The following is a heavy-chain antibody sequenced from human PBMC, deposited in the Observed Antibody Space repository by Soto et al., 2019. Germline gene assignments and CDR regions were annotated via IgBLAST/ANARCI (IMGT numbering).Heavy chain of an antibody. Sequence: SETLSLTCPVSGASISSYYWSWIRQPPGKGLEWIGYIYYSRGTNYNPSLKSRLTISVDTSRNQFSLKLSSVTPADTAVYYCARDMGITGTATWGQGTLVTVSS. V-gene: IGHV4-59*01. D-gene: IGHD1-7*01. CDR1: GASISSYY. CDR3: ARDMGITGTAT. CDR2: IYYSRGT. J-gene: IGHJ5*02.